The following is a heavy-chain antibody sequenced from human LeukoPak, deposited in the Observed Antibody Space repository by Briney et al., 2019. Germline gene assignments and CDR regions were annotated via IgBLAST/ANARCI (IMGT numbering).Heavy chain of an antibody. Sequence: GASVKVSCKASGYTFTGYYMHWVRQAAGQGLEWMGWINPNSGGTNYAQKFQGRVTMTRDTSISTAYMELSRLRSDDTAVYYCARLYTFNYYLDYWGQGTLVTVSS. J-gene: IGHJ4*02. CDR1: GYTFTGYY. CDR3: ARLYTFNYYLDY. CDR2: INPNSGGT. D-gene: IGHD2-2*02. V-gene: IGHV1-2*02.